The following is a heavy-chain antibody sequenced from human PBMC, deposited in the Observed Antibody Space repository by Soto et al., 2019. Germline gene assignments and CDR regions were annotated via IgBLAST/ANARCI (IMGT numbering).Heavy chain of an antibody. CDR1: GFTFSSYA. CDR3: AKDFLGYCSSTSCYYDY. J-gene: IGHJ4*02. CDR2: ISTSGDST. V-gene: IGHV3-23*01. D-gene: IGHD2-2*01. Sequence: GGSLRLSCAASGFTFSSYAMSWVRQAPGKGLEWVSAISTSGDSTYYADSVKGRFTISRDNSKNTLYLHMKSLRAEDTAVYYCAKDFLGYCSSTSCYYDYWGQGTLVTVSS.